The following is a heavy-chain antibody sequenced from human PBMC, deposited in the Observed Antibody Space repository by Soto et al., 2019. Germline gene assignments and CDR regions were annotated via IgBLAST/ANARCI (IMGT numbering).Heavy chain of an antibody. D-gene: IGHD1-26*01. J-gene: IGHJ4*02. V-gene: IGHV3-30-3*01. CDR3: ARMSSVGAASHYFDY. CDR1: GFSFSAYD. CDR2: ISYDGSRS. Sequence: QVQLVESGGGVVQPGRSLRLSCAASGFSFSAYDMHWFRQAPGKGLEWVAHISYDGSRSYFAESVKGRFTISRDNSKNTMFLQMSSLRVDDTAVYYCARMSSVGAASHYFDYWGQGTLLTVSS.